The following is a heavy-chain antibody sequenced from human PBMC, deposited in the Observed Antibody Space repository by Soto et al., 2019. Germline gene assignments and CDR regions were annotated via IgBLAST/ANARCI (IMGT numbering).Heavy chain of an antibody. V-gene: IGHV3-53*01. J-gene: IGHJ4*02. D-gene: IGHD3-16*01. CDR3: AREGLSGDYFDY. CDR1: GFTFSGFD. CDR2: IYSGGST. Sequence: GGSLRLSCEASGFTFSGFDMHWVRQPTGKGLEWVSVIYSGGSTYYADSVKGRFTISRDNSKNTLYLQMNSLRAEDTAVYYCAREGLSGDYFDYWGQGTLVTVSS.